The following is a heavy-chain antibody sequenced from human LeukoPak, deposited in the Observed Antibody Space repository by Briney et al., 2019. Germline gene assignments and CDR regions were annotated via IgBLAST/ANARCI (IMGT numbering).Heavy chain of an antibody. D-gene: IGHD3-3*01. CDR3: ARDSRDFWSGYHNDY. J-gene: IGHJ4*02. CDR1: GYTFTSYG. CDR2: ISAYNGNT. V-gene: IGHV1-18*01. Sequence: ASVKVSCKASGYTFTSYGISWVRQAPGQGLEWMGWISAYNGNTNYAQKPQGRVTMTTDTSTSTAYMELRSLRSDDTAVYYCARDSRDFWSGYHNDYWGQGTLVTVSS.